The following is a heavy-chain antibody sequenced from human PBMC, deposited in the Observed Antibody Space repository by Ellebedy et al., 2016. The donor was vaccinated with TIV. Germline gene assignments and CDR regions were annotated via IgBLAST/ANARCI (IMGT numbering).Heavy chain of an antibody. D-gene: IGHD5/OR15-5a*01. CDR3: ARDPPSSVLLAFHI. Sequence: ASVKVSCKASGYTFTGYYMHWVRQAPGQGLEWMGWINPNSGGTNYAQKFQGWVTMTRDTSISTAYMELSRLRSDDTAVYYCARDPPSSVLLAFHIWGQGTMVTVSS. CDR2: INPNSGGT. CDR1: GYTFTGYY. V-gene: IGHV1-2*04. J-gene: IGHJ3*02.